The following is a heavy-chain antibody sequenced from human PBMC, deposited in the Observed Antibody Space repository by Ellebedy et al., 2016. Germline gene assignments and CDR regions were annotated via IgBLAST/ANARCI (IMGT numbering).Heavy chain of an antibody. V-gene: IGHV5-51*01. CDR3: TRSLNYDSTGYLAY. Sequence: GESLKISXQGSGFKFTTYWIGWVRQTPGQGPEWMGIIYPGGSTIRYNPSFQGQVTISADKSASTAYLQWRKLEASDTAIYYCTRSLNYDSTGYLAYWGLGTLVTVSS. CDR2: IYPGGSTI. J-gene: IGHJ4*02. D-gene: IGHD3-16*01. CDR1: GFKFTTYW.